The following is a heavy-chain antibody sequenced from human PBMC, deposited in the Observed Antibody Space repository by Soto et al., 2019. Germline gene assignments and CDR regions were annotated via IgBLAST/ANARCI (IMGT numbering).Heavy chain of an antibody. CDR1: GFTFSSYA. D-gene: IGHD6-13*01. J-gene: IGHJ4*02. Sequence: LRRSCAASGFTFSSYAMHWVRQAPGKGLEWVAVISYDGSNKYYADSVKGRFTISRDNSKNTLYLQMNSLRAEDTAVYYCARDPGSSWFFDYWGQGTLVTVSS. CDR3: ARDPGSSWFFDY. V-gene: IGHV3-30-3*01. CDR2: ISYDGSNK.